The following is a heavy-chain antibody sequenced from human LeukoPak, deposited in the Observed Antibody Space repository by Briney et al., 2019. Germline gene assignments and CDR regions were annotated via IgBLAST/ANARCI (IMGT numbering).Heavy chain of an antibody. D-gene: IGHD2-21*01. Sequence: AASVKVSCKASGGTFSSYAISWVRQAPGQGLEWMGIINPSGGSTSYAQKFQGRVTMTRDTSTSTVYMELSSLRSEDTAVYYCAREGILWGQGTLVTVSS. CDR2: INPSGGST. V-gene: IGHV1-46*01. CDR1: GGTFSSYA. J-gene: IGHJ4*02. CDR3: AREGIL.